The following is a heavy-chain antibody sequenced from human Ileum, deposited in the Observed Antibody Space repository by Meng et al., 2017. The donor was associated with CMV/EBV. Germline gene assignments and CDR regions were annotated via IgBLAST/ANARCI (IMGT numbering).Heavy chain of an antibody. CDR1: GGSISSYY. V-gene: IGHV4-4*07. Sequence: VRLHESGPGLVKPSETLSLTCTVSGGSISSYYWSWIRQPAGKGLEWIGRISTSGSTNYNPSLKSRVTMSVDASKNQFSLKLTSVTAADTAVYFCARTYSSSSGITFDYWGQGTLVTVSS. D-gene: IGHD6-6*01. CDR2: ISTSGST. CDR3: ARTYSSSSGITFDY. J-gene: IGHJ4*02.